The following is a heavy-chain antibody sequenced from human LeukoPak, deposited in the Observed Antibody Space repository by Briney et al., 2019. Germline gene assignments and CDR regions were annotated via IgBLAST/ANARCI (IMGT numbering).Heavy chain of an antibody. CDR2: TDGSGAGT. D-gene: IGHD4-11*01. CDR3: AKGKAYNNLDWFDP. Sequence: GGSLRLSCAASGFTFSTFAMTWVRQGPGKGLEWVSSTDGSGAGTCYADSVKGRFTISRDNSKSTLYLQINSLRAEDTAVYYCAKGKAYNNLDWFDPWGQGTLVTVSS. V-gene: IGHV3-23*01. CDR1: GFTFSTFA. J-gene: IGHJ5*02.